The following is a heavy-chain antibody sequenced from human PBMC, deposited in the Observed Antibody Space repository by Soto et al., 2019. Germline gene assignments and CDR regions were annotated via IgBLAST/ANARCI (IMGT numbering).Heavy chain of an antibody. J-gene: IGHJ6*03. CDR2: INHSGSI. CDR1: GDSISITSYY. V-gene: IGHV4-39*07. Sequence: SETLSLTCTVSGDSISITSYYWGWVRQPPGKALEWIGSINHSGSINYNPSLQSRVTMSVDTSKNQFSLKLNSVTAADTATYYCARGGISHWAYFYYMDVWDRGTTVTVS. CDR3: ARGGISHWAYFYYMDV. D-gene: IGHD2-21*01.